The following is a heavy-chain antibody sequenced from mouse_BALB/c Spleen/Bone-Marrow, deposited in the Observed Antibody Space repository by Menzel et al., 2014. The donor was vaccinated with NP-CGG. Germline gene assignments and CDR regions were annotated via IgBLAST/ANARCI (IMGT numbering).Heavy chain of an antibody. CDR2: IDPFNGGT. CDR1: GYSFTSYY. CDR3: SGSTLFSSWFAY. D-gene: IGHD2-1*01. J-gene: IGHJ3*01. V-gene: IGHV1S135*01. Sequence: QLQQSGPELMKPGASVKISCKASGYSFTSYYMHWVKQSHGKSLEWIGYIDPFNGGTSYNQKFKGKATLTVDKSSSTAYMHLSRLASVDSSFSSCSGSTLFSSWFAYWGLGALVTVSA.